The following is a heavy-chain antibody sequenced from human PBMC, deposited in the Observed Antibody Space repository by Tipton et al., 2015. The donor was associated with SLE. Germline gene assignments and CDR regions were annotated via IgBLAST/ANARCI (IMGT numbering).Heavy chain of an antibody. CDR1: GGSISSYY. V-gene: IGHV4-4*07. Sequence: TLSLTCTVSGGSISSYYWSWIRQPAGKGLEWIGRIYTSGSTNYNPSLKSRVTMSVDTSKNQFSLKLSSVTAADTAVYYCARSSYDSSGYYYYFDSWRQGTLVTVSS. J-gene: IGHJ4*02. D-gene: IGHD3-22*01. CDR2: IYTSGST. CDR3: ARSSYDSSGYYYYFDS.